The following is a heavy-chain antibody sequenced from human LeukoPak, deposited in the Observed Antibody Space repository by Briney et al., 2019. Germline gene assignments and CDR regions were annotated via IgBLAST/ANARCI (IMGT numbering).Heavy chain of an antibody. CDR2: MNQDGSEK. V-gene: IGHV3-7*01. J-gene: IGHJ4*02. CDR3: ARNGFSYSDY. D-gene: IGHD5-18*01. Sequence: GGSLRLSCAASGFTFSTHWMSWVRQAPGKGLEWVANMNQDGSEKYYVDSVKGRFTISRDNTKNSLYLQMSSLRAEDTAVYYCARNGFSYSDYWGQGTLVTVSS. CDR1: GFTFSTHW.